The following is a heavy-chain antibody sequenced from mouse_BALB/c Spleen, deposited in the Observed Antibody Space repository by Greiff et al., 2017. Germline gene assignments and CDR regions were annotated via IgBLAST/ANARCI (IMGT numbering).Heavy chain of an antibody. Sequence: DVKLVESGGDLVKPGGSLKLSCAASGFTFSSYGMSWVRQTPDKRLEWVATISSGGSYTYYPDSVKGRFTISRDNAKNNLYLQMSSLKSEDTAMYYCARHEDRSGLAYWGQGTLVTVSA. CDR1: GFTFSSYG. CDR2: ISSGGSYT. CDR3: ARHEDRSGLAY. V-gene: IGHV5-6*02. J-gene: IGHJ3*01. D-gene: IGHD2-14*01.